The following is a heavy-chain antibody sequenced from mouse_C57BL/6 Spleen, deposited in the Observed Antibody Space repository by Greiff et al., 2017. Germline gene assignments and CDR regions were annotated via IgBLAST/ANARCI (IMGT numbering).Heavy chain of an antibody. CDR3: AYYGSSSSFDY. CDR2: IYPGNSDT. J-gene: IGHJ2*01. Sequence: EVKVVESGTVLARPGASVKMSCKTSGYTFTSYWMHWVKQRPGQGLEWIGAIYPGNSDTSYNQKFKGKAKLTAVTSASTAYMELSSLTNEDSAVYYCAYYGSSSSFDYWGQGTTLTVSS. V-gene: IGHV1-5*01. D-gene: IGHD1-1*01. CDR1: GYTFTSYW.